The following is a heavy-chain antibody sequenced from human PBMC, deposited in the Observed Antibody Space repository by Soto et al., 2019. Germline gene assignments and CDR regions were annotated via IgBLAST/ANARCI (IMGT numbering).Heavy chain of an antibody. CDR1: GYTFTSYG. CDR3: ARVGRMKWELLRGWFDP. J-gene: IGHJ5*02. Sequence: QVQLVQSGAEVKKPGASVTVSCKASGYTFTSYGISWVRQAPGQGLEWMGWISAYNGNTNYAQKLQGRVTMTTDTSTSTAYMELRRLRSDDTDVDYCARVGRMKWELLRGWFDPWGPGTLVTVSS. V-gene: IGHV1-18*01. CDR2: ISAYNGNT. D-gene: IGHD1-26*01.